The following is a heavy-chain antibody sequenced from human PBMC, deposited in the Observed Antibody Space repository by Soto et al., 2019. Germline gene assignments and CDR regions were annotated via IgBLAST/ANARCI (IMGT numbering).Heavy chain of an antibody. J-gene: IGHJ4*02. CDR3: AHRPDNWNYAGFDY. Sequence: QITLKESGPTLVKPTQTLTLTCTFSGFSLSTSGVNVGWFRQPPGNALEWLALINWDDDKRYSPSLKNRLTVTQDTSKNQVVLTMTNMDPVDTGTYYCAHRPDNWNYAGFDYWGQGTLVTVSS. D-gene: IGHD1-7*01. CDR1: GFSLSTSGVN. CDR2: INWDDDK. V-gene: IGHV2-5*02.